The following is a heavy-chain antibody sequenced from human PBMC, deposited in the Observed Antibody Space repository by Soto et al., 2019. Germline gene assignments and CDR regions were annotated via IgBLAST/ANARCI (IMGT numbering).Heavy chain of an antibody. D-gene: IGHD6-6*01. CDR2: INPNSGVT. CDR1: GYTSGYTFTDYY. J-gene: IGHJ6*02. Sequence: ASVKVSCKASGYTSGYTFTDYYMHWVRQAPGQVLEWMGWINPNSGVTSYAHKFQGSVTMTRDTSISTAFMELIRLRSDDTALYYCARLRAARPHYSFYGMDVWGQGTTVTV. CDR3: ARLRAARPHYSFYGMDV. V-gene: IGHV1-2*02.